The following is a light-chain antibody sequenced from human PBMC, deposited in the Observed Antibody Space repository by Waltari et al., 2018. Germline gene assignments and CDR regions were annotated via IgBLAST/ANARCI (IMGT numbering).Light chain of an antibody. V-gene: IGLV2-23*02. Sequence: QSALPQPASVSGSPGQSITISCTGTSRDIGRYNLVSWYQQHPGKAPKLLLYEVTERHSGVFNRFSGSKSGNTASLTISGLQAEDEADYYCCSYAGARGLIFGGGTKVTVL. CDR2: EVT. CDR3: CSYAGARGLI. J-gene: IGLJ2*01. CDR1: SRDIGRYNL.